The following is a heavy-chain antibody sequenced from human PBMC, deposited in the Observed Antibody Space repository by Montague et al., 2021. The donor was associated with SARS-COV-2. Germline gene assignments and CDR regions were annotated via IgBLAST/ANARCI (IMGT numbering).Heavy chain of an antibody. CDR1: GGSLSGYC. CDR3: ARGADYDFWCGFLRYNWFDP. J-gene: IGHJ5*01. Sequence: SETLSLTCAVYGGSLSGYCWSWIRLPPPKGLEWICEINHSYSTNYNPSLTLRRTISVDTSTTQSSLTLNSMAAAATAVYYCARGADYDFWCGFLRYNWFDPWGLGTTVTVSS. D-gene: IGHD3/OR15-3a*01. CDR2: INHSYST. V-gene: IGHV4-34*01.